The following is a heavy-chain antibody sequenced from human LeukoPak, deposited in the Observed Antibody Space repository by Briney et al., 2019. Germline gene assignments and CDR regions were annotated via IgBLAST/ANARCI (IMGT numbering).Heavy chain of an antibody. J-gene: IGHJ6*02. CDR2: ISWNSGSI. Sequence: GGSLRLSCAASGFTFDDYAMHWVRQAPGKGLEWVSGISWNSGSIGYADPVKGRFTISRDNAKNSLYLQMNSLRAEDTAVYYCARVYGSGPPVWGQGTTVTVSS. V-gene: IGHV3-9*01. CDR1: GFTFDDYA. D-gene: IGHD3-10*01. CDR3: ARVYGSGPPV.